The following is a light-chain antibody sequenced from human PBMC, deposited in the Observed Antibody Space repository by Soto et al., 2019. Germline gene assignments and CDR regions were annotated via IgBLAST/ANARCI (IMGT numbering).Light chain of an antibody. Sequence: EIVMTQSPATLSLSPGERAALSCRASQGISSELAWYQQKPGQPPRLLIYGASTRATGVPARFTGSGSGSDFTLTISGLQSADFAVYYCQQGHNWPLTVGQGTRLEI. CDR1: QGISSE. V-gene: IGKV3-15*01. CDR3: QQGHNWPLT. J-gene: IGKJ2*01. CDR2: GAS.